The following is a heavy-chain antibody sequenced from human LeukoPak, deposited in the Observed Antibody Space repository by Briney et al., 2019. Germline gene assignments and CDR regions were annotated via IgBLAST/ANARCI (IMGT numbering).Heavy chain of an antibody. CDR3: ARSYCSGGSCYGAGYFDY. CDR2: INAGNGNT. Sequence: ASVKVSCKASGYTFTSHAMHWVRQAPGQRLEWMGWINAGNGNTKYSQKFQGRVTITRDTSASTAYMELSSLRSEDTAVYYCARSYCSGGSCYGAGYFDYWGQGTLVTVSS. J-gene: IGHJ4*02. V-gene: IGHV1-3*01. CDR1: GYTFTSHA. D-gene: IGHD2-15*01.